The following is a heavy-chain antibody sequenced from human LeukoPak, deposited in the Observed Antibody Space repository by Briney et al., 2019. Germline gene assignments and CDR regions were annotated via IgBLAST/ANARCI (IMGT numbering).Heavy chain of an antibody. D-gene: IGHD6-13*01. CDR2: IYYSRST. V-gene: IGHV4-59*12. CDR1: GGSISSYY. J-gene: IGHJ4*02. Sequence: SETLSLTCTVSGGSISSYYWSWIRQPPGKGLEWIGYIYYSRSTNYNPSLKSRVTISVDTSKNQFSLKLSSVTAADTAVYYCARGVARVAAAGIGYWGQGTLVTVSS. CDR3: ARGVARVAAAGIGY.